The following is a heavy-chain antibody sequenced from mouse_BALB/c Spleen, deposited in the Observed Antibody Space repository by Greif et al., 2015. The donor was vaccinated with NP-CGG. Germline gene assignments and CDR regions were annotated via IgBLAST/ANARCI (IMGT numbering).Heavy chain of an antibody. CDR2: ISSGSSTI. V-gene: IGHV5-17*02. J-gene: IGHJ4*01. D-gene: IGHD3-1*01. Sequence: EVMLVESGGGLVQPGGSRKLSCAASGFTFSSFGMHWVRQAPEKGLEWVAYISSGSSTIYYADTVKGRFTISRDNPKNTLFLQMTSRRAEDTAMYYRARVGRRYAMDYWGQGTSVTVSS. CDR1: GFTFSSFG. CDR3: ARVGRRYAMDY.